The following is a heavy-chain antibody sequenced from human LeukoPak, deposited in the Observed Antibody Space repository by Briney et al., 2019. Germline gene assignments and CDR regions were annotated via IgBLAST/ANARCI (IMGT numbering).Heavy chain of an antibody. V-gene: IGHV3-33*01. CDR1: GFTFSNYG. D-gene: IGHD1-26*01. CDR3: ARDREGNWFDP. Sequence: GGSLRLSCAASGFTFSNYGMHWVRQAPGKGLEWVAVIWYDGSNKYYGDSVKGRFTISRDNSKNTLYLQMNSLRAEDTAVYYCARDREGNWFDPWGQGTLVTVSS. CDR2: IWYDGSNK. J-gene: IGHJ5*02.